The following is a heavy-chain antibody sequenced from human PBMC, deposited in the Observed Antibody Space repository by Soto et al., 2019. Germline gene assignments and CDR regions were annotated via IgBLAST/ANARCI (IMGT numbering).Heavy chain of an antibody. J-gene: IGHJ5*02. CDR3: ARERPDGSMLDP. V-gene: IGHV4-30-4*01. Sequence: QVQLQESGPGLVKPSQTLSLTCTVSGGSISSGDYYWSWIRQPPGKGLEWIGYIYYSGSTYYNPSLKSRVTISVDTSNNQFSLKLSSVTAAHTAVDYCARERPDGSMLDPGGQGTLVTVSS. D-gene: IGHD2-15*01. CDR1: GGSISSGDYY. CDR2: IYYSGST.